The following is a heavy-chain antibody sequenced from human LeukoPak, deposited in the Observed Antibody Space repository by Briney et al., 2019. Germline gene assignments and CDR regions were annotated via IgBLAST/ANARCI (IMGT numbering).Heavy chain of an antibody. D-gene: IGHD1-26*01. CDR1: GGSISSYY. V-gene: IGHV4-59*01. CDR3: ARDSGSYPDWFAP. CDR2: IFYSGIT. J-gene: IGHJ5*02. Sequence: PSDTLSLTCTVSGGSISSYYWNWIRQPPGNGLEWIGYIFYSGITNYNPSLKSRVTISVDTSKKQFSLKLTSVTAADTAVYYCARDSGSYPDWFAPWGQGTLVTVSP.